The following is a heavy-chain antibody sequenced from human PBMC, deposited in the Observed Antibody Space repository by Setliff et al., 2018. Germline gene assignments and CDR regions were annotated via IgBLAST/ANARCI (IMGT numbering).Heavy chain of an antibody. D-gene: IGHD3-3*01. J-gene: IGHJ6*03. CDR2: VSAYNGNT. Sequence: ASVKVSCKASGYTFTSYGISWVRQAPGQGLEWMGWVSAYNGNTNYAQKLQGRVTMTTDTSTSTAYMELRSLRSDDTAVYYCTRVSPYYDFWSGYYGDVLWGYMDVWGKGTTVTVSS. V-gene: IGHV1-18*01. CDR3: TRVSPYYDFWSGYYGDVLWGYMDV. CDR1: GYTFTSYG.